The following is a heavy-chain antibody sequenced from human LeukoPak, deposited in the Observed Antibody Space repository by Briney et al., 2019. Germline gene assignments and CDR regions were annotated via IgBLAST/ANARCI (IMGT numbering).Heavy chain of an antibody. CDR1: GFTVSSNH. V-gene: IGHV3-53*01. D-gene: IGHD3-22*01. CDR3: ARNTYYYDSSGYYCFGY. CDR2: IYSGGST. J-gene: IGHJ4*02. Sequence: GGSLRLSCAASGFTVSSNHMSWVRQAPGKGLEWVSVIYSGGSTYYADSVKGRFTISRDNSKNTLYLQMNSLRAEDTAVYYCARNTYYYDSSGYYCFGYWGQGTLVTVSS.